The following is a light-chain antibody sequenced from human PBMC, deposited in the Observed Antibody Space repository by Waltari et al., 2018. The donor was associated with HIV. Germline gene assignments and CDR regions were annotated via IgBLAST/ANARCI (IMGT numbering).Light chain of an antibody. CDR3: NSRDKSGNFVV. J-gene: IGLJ2*01. CDR2: DKN. CDR1: SPRNYY. V-gene: IGLV3-19*01. Sequence: SSELTQDPAVSVALGQTVRITCQGYSPRNYYATWYQQKPGQAPLLVIFDKNNRPSGIPDRFSGSSSGNTASLTITGTQAEDEGDYYCNSRDKSGNFVVFGGGTKLTVL.